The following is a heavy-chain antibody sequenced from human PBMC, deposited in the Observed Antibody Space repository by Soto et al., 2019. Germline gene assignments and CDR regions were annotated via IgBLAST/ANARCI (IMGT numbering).Heavy chain of an antibody. CDR2: IWYDGGNT. CDR1: GFTFSGHG. Sequence: QVQLVESGGGVVQPGRSLRLSCAASGFTFSGHGMHWVRQAPGKGLEWVAVIWYDGGNTYYGDSVKGRFTISRDNSRNTLYLEMNSLRAEETAVYYCARDWLHDSSGAIDMWGQGTMVTVSS. J-gene: IGHJ3*02. D-gene: IGHD3-22*01. CDR3: ARDWLHDSSGAIDM. V-gene: IGHV3-33*01.